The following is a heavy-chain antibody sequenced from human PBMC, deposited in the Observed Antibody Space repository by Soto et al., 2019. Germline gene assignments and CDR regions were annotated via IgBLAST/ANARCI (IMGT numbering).Heavy chain of an antibody. Sequence: KPGGSLRLSCAASGFTFSSYSMNWARQAPGKGLEWVSSISSSSSYIYYADSVKGRFTISRDNAKNSLYLQMNSLRAEDTAVYYCARDTFSDFWSGYYVSELFDYWGQGTLVTVSS. V-gene: IGHV3-21*01. J-gene: IGHJ4*02. D-gene: IGHD3-3*01. CDR3: ARDTFSDFWSGYYVSELFDY. CDR1: GFTFSSYS. CDR2: ISSSSSYI.